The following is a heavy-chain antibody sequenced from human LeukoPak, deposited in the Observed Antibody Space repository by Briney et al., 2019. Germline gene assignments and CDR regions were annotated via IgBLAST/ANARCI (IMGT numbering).Heavy chain of an antibody. CDR2: INHSGST. J-gene: IGHJ4*02. CDR1: GYSISTGYY. Sequence: PSETLSLTCTVSGYSISTGYYWSWIRQPPGKGLEWIGEINHSGSTNYNPSLKSRVTISVDTSKNQFSLKLSSVTAADTAVYYCARLKWTAVAEDYWGQGTLVTVSS. V-gene: IGHV4-34*01. D-gene: IGHD6-19*01. CDR3: ARLKWTAVAEDY.